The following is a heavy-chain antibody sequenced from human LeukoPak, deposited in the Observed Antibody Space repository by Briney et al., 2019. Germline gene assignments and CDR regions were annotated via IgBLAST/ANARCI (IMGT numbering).Heavy chain of an antibody. J-gene: IGHJ4*02. CDR3: AKQLGSTSEGY. V-gene: IGHV3-23*01. CDR2: ISGGGDKA. D-gene: IGHD6-19*01. CDR1: GFTFTTYA. Sequence: PGGSLRLSCAASGFTFTTYAINWVRQAPGKGLEWVSGISGGGDKAFYADSVNGRFTISRDNSKNTLYLQMNSLRAEDTAVYYCAKQLGSTSEGYWGQGTLVTVSS.